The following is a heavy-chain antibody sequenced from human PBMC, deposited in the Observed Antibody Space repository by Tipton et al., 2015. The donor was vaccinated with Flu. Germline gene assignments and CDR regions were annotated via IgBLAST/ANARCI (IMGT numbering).Heavy chain of an antibody. Sequence: SLRLSCAASGFTFNRYAMSWVRQAPGKGLEWVSAISGGGSTRYFADSVRGRFTISRGNSKNTLYLQMNSLRAEDTGVYYCARTYGPFNWFDPWGQGTLVTVSS. CDR2: ISGGGSTR. D-gene: IGHD3-10*01. V-gene: IGHV3-23*01. CDR1: GFTFNRYA. CDR3: ARTYGPFNWFDP. J-gene: IGHJ5*02.